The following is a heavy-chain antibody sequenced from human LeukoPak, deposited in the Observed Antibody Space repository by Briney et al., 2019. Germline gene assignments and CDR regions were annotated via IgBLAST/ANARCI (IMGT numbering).Heavy chain of an antibody. V-gene: IGHV4-30-4*01. CDR2: IYYSGST. CDR1: GGSISSGDYY. D-gene: IGHD3-3*01. Sequence: SETLSLTCTVSGGSISSGDYYWSWIRQPPGKGLEWIGYIYYSGSTYYNPSLKSRVTISVDTSKNQFSLKLSSVTAADTAVYYCARGNGWSGLAGMDVWGQGTTVTVSS. CDR3: ARGNGWSGLAGMDV. J-gene: IGHJ6*02.